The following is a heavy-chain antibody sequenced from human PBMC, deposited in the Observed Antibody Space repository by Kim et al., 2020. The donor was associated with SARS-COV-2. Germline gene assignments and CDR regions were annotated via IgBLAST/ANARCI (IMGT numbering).Heavy chain of an antibody. CDR1: GFTFSDYY. V-gene: IGHV3-11*01. CDR2: ISSSGSTI. D-gene: IGHD6-13*01. Sequence: GGSLRLSCAASGFTFSDYYMSWIRQAPGKGLEWVSYISSSGSTIYYADSVKGRFTISRDNAKNSLYLQMNSLRAEDTAVYYCARVRGAAGPFYYYYYGMDVWGQGGTFTVSS. CDR3: ARVRGAAGPFYYYYYGMDV. J-gene: IGHJ6*02.